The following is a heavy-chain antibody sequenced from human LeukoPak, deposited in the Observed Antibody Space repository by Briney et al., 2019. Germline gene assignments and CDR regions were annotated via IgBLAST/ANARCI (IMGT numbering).Heavy chain of an antibody. V-gene: IGHV3-23*01. J-gene: IGHJ4*02. D-gene: IGHD3-10*01. CDR1: GFTFSSYA. CDR3: ARLHGSGSYYNSFDY. Sequence: PGGSLRLSCAASGFTFSSYAMSWIRQAPGKGLEWVSAISGSGGSTYYEDSVKGRFTISRDNSKNTLYLQMNSLRAEDTAVYYCARLHGSGSYYNSFDYWGQGTLVTVSS. CDR2: ISGSGGST.